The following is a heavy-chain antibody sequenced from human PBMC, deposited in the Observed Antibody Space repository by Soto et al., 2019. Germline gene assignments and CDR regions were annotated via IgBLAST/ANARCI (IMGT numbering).Heavy chain of an antibody. D-gene: IGHD3-3*01. CDR2: ISSSSSYI. Sequence: EVQLVESGGGLVKPGGSLRLSCAASGFTFSSYSMNWVRQAPGKGLEWVSSISSSSSYIYYADSVKGRLTISRDNAKNSLYLSMTSLRSEDTVVYYCARCDGITILGVVTSYYMDVRGKGTTVTVSS. V-gene: IGHV3-21*01. CDR3: ARCDGITILGVVTSYYMDV. CDR1: GFTFSSYS. J-gene: IGHJ6*03.